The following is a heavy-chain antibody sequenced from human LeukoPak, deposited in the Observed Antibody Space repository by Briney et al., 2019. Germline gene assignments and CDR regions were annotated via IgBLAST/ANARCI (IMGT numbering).Heavy chain of an antibody. CDR2: VFHTGTA. D-gene: IGHD4-17*01. V-gene: IGHV4-39*01. Sequence: PSETLSLTCSVSGASISRTTYYWGWIRQPPGKGLEWIGSVFHTGTAYYNPSLRSRVTLSVDTSKNQFSLKMSSVTAADTAVYYCTKNDVGDYGTWGQGILVTVSS. J-gene: IGHJ5*02. CDR3: TKNDVGDYGT. CDR1: GASISRTTYY.